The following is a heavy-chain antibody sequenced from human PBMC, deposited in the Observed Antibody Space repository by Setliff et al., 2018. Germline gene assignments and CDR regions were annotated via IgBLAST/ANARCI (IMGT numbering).Heavy chain of an antibody. CDR3: VREGVDSRSSTDYRYYMDV. Sequence: GASVKVSCKASGGTFSSYGISWVRQAPGQGLEWMGGTIPTFGTTDYAQKFRGRVTIITDESTSTAFMQLSSLRSEDTAVYYCVREGVDSRSSTDYRYYMDVWGKGTTVTVS. V-gene: IGHV1-69*05. D-gene: IGHD3-22*01. J-gene: IGHJ6*03. CDR2: TIPTFGTT. CDR1: GGTFSSYG.